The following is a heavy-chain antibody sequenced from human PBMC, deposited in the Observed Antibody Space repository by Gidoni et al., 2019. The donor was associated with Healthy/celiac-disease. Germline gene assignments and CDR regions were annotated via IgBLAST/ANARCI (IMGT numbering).Heavy chain of an antibody. Sequence: EVQLVESGGGLVQPGRSLSLSCTASGFTFGDYAMRWFRQAPGKGLGWVGFIRSKAYGGTTEYAASVKGRFTISRDDSKSIAYLQMNSLKTEDTAVYYCTRDQTDTTRGGQNFDYWGQGTLVTVSS. CDR3: TRDQTDTTRGGQNFDY. J-gene: IGHJ4*02. D-gene: IGHD3-10*01. CDR2: IRSKAYGGTT. V-gene: IGHV3-49*03. CDR1: GFTFGDYA.